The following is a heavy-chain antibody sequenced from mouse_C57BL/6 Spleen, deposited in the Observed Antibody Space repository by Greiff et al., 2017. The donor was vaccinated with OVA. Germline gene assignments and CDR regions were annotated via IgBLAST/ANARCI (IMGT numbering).Heavy chain of an antibody. CDR1: GYAFSSSW. CDR2: IYPGDGDT. D-gene: IGHD1-2*01. V-gene: IGHV1-82*01. J-gene: IGHJ1*03. Sequence: VQLVESGPELVKPGASVKISCKASGYAFSSSWMNWVKQRPGKGLEWIGRIYPGDGDTNYNGKFKGKATLTADKSSSTAYMQLSSLKSEDSAVYFCSRGLRRVAGEWYFDVWGTGTTVTVSS. CDR3: SRGLRRVAGEWYFDV.